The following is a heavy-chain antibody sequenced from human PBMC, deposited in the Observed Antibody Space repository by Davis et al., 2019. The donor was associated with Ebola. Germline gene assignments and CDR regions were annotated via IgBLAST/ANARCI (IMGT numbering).Heavy chain of an antibody. Sequence: MPSETLSLTCAVYGGSFSGYYWSWIRQPPGKGLEWIGYIYYSGSTNYNPSLKSRVTISVDTSKNQFSLKLSSVTAADTAVYYCARGAGSWGQGTLVTVSS. CDR2: IYYSGST. V-gene: IGHV4-59*01. CDR3: ARGAGS. CDR1: GGSFSGYY. J-gene: IGHJ4*02.